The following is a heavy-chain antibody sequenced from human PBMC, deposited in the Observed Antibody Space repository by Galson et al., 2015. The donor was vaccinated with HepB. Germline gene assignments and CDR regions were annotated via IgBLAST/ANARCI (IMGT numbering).Heavy chain of an antibody. CDR3: ARPIYDSGCYDYYGMDV. V-gene: IGHV3-48*03. CDR2: ISSSGSTI. Sequence: SLRLSCAASGFTFSSYEMNWVRQAPGKGLEWVSYISSSGSTIYYADSVKGRFTISRDNAKNSLYLQMNSLRAEDTAVYYCARPIYDSGCYDYYGMDVWGQVATVTASS. J-gene: IGHJ6*02. D-gene: IGHD6-19*01. CDR1: GFTFSSYE.